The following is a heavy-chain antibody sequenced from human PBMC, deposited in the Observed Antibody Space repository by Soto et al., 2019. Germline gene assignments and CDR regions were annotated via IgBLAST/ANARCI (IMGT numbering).Heavy chain of an antibody. J-gene: IGHJ4*01. Sequence: QVQLVQSGGEVKKPGASVKVSCKTSGYNFLNYGISWVRQTPGPGLEWMGWISGENGRTYYAQKFRDKVTLTTVTSASTXYXELXXXTSXDTAVYYCVRXGSTDHDRAGLNWGQGTLVTVS. CDR2: ISGENGRT. D-gene: IGHD3-10*01. CDR3: VRXGSTDHDRAGLN. V-gene: IGHV1-18*01. CDR1: GYNFLNYG.